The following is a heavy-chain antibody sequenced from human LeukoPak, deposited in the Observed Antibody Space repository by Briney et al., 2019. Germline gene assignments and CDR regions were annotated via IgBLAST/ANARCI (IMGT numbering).Heavy chain of an antibody. CDR3: ARHAGRYFDY. V-gene: IGHV4-59*08. Sequence: SETLSLTCTVSGGSISSYYWSWIRQPPGKGLEWIGYIYYSGNTNYNPSLKSRVTISVDTSKNQFSLKLTSVTAADTAVYYCARHAGRYFDYWGQGTLVTVSS. CDR2: IYYSGNT. J-gene: IGHJ4*02. CDR1: GGSISSYY.